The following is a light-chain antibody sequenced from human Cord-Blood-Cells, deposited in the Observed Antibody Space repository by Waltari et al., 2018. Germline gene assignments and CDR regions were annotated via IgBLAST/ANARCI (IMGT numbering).Light chain of an antibody. Sequence: QSALTQPASVSESPGQSITISCIGTSSDVGGYNYVSWYQQHPGKAPKPMIYDVSNRPSGVSNRFSGSKSGNTASLTISVLQAEDEADYYCSSYTSSSTVVFGGGTKLTVL. J-gene: IGLJ2*01. CDR1: SSDVGGYNY. CDR3: SSYTSSSTVV. V-gene: IGLV2-14*01. CDR2: DVS.